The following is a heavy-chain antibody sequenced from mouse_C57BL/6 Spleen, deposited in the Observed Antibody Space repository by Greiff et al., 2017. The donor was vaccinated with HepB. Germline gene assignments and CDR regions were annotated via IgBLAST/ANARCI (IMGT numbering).Heavy chain of an antibody. J-gene: IGHJ3*01. CDR3: ARRVGYYPWFAY. D-gene: IGHD2-3*01. V-gene: IGHV1-18*01. CDR2: INPNNGGT. CDR1: GYTFTDYN. Sequence: EVQLQQSGPELVKPGASVKIPCKASGYTFTDYNMDWVKQSHGKSLEWIGDINPNNGGTIYNQKFKGKATLTVDKSSSTAYMELRSLTSEDTAVYYCARRVGYYPWFAYWGQGTLVTVSA.